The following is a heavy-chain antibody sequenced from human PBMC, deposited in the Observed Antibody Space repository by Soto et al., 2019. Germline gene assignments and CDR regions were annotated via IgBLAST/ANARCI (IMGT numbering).Heavy chain of an antibody. CDR1: GGSISSGGYY. V-gene: IGHV4-30-4*08. CDR2: IYYSGST. CDR3: ARYSGYEGLRFDP. Sequence: SETLSLTCTVSGGSISSGGYYWSWIRQHPGKGLEWIGYIYYSGSTYYNPSLKSRVTISVDTSKNQFSLKLSSVTAADTAVYYCARYSGYEGLRFDPWGQGTLVTVSS. J-gene: IGHJ5*02. D-gene: IGHD5-12*01.